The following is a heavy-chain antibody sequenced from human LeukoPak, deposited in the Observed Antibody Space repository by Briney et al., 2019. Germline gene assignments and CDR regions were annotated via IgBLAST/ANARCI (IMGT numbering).Heavy chain of an antibody. Sequence: PGGSLRLSCAASGLTFTSYSMNWVRQAPGKGLEWVSSISSSSSYIYYADSVKGRFTISRDNAKNSLYLQMNSLRAEDTAVYYCARAKSGIAAAGTGYYYGMDVWGKATTVTVSS. CDR3: ARAKSGIAAAGTGYYYGMDV. CDR2: ISSSSSYI. J-gene: IGHJ6*04. D-gene: IGHD6-13*01. V-gene: IGHV3-21*01. CDR1: GLTFTSYS.